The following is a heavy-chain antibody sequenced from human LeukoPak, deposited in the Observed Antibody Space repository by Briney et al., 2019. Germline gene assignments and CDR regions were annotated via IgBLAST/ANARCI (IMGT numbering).Heavy chain of an antibody. Sequence: SETLSLTCTVSGGSISSYYWSWIRQPPGKGLEWLGYIYYSGSTNYNPSLKSRVTISVDTSKNQFSLKLSSVTAADTAVYYCAREKSSGDYYFDYWGQGTLVTVSS. CDR1: GGSISSYY. V-gene: IGHV4-59*01. D-gene: IGHD3-22*01. CDR2: IYYSGST. CDR3: AREKSSGDYYFDY. J-gene: IGHJ4*02.